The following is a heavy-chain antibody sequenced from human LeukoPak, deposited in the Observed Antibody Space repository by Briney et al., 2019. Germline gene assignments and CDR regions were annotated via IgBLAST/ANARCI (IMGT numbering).Heavy chain of an antibody. CDR3: ARRGWGAAFDY. CDR2: IYYSGST. CDR1: GGSISSSSYY. V-gene: IGHV4-39*01. J-gene: IGHJ4*02. D-gene: IGHD6-13*01. Sequence: PSETLSLTCTVSGGSISSSSYYWGWIRQPPGKGLEWIGSIYYSGSTYYNPSLKSRVTISVDTSKNQFSLKLSSVTAADTAVYYCARRGWGAAFDYWGQGTLVTVSS.